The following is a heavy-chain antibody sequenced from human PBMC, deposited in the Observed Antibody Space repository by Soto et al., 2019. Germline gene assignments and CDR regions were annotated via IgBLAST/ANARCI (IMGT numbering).Heavy chain of an antibody. V-gene: IGHV1-2*02. CDR1: GYTFTGYY. Sequence: ASVNVSCKSSGYTFTGYYIHWVRQAPGQGLECMGWINPNSGGTNYAQKFQGRVTMTRDTSISTAYMELSRLRSDDTAVYYCARDGVAPITGDQVYYYGMDVWGQGTTVTVSS. CDR2: INPNSGGT. J-gene: IGHJ6*02. CDR3: ARDGVAPITGDQVYYYGMDV. D-gene: IGHD7-27*01.